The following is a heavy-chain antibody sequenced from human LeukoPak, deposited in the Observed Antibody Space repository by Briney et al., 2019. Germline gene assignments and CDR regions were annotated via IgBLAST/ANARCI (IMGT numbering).Heavy chain of an antibody. V-gene: IGHV4-59*01. CDR1: GGSISSYY. J-gene: IGHJ4*02. CDR3: ARVGSIAVAGDFDY. Sequence: SETLSLTCTVSGGSISSYYWSWIRQPPGKGLEWIGYIYYSGSTNYNPSLESRVTISVDTSKNQFSLKLSSVTAADTAVYYCARVGSIAVAGDFDYWGQGTLVTVSS. D-gene: IGHD6-19*01. CDR2: IYYSGST.